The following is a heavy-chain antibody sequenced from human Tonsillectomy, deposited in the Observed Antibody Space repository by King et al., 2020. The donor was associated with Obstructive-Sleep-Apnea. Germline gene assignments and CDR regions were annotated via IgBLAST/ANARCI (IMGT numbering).Heavy chain of an antibody. CDR2: INHGGSR. D-gene: IGHD3-10*01. V-gene: IGHV4-34*01. Sequence: VPLPQWGAGLLQPSETLSLTCGFYGGFFTGYYWSWIRQPPGKGLEWIGEINHGGSRNYNPSLKSRVTLSIAPSKNQFSLNLNSVTAAATAVYYCARGRIGDFWGQGIMVRVSS. CDR3: ARGRIGDF. J-gene: IGHJ4*02. CDR1: GGFFTGYY.